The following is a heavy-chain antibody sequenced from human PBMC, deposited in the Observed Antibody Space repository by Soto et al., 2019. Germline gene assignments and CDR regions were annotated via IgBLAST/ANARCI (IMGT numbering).Heavy chain of an antibody. V-gene: IGHV1-69*13. J-gene: IGHJ3*02. D-gene: IGHD1-26*01. CDR1: GGTFSSYA. CDR2: ITPIFGTA. CDR3: ARIVGGLERPLAFDI. Sequence: SVKVSCKASGGTFSSYAISWVRQAPGQGLEWMGGITPIFGTANYAQKFQGRVTITADESTSTAYMELSSLRSEDTAVYYCARIVGGLERPLAFDIWGQGTMVTVSS.